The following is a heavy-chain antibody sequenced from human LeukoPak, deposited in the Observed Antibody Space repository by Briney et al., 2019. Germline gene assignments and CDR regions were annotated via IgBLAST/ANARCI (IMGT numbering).Heavy chain of an antibody. CDR3: ARDRRVQLWLRYFDY. Sequence: QTGGSLRLSCAASGFTFSSYSMNWVRQAPGKGLEWVSYISSSSSTIYYADSVKGRFTISRDNAKNSLYLQMNSLRAEDTAVYYCARDRRVQLWLRYFDYWGQGTLVTVSS. CDR2: ISSSSSTI. J-gene: IGHJ4*02. V-gene: IGHV3-48*01. D-gene: IGHD5-18*01. CDR1: GFTFSSYS.